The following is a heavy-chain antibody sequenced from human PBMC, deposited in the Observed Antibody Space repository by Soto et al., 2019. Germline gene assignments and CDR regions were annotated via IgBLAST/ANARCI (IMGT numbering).Heavy chain of an antibody. CDR2: IRSKANSYAT. D-gene: IGHD5-12*01. CDR3: TTARDSGYHGGYYYYGMDV. CDR1: GFTFSGSA. Sequence: GGSLRLSCAASGFTFSGSAMHWVRQASGKGLEWVGRIRSKANSYATAYAASVKGRFTISRDDSKNTLYLQMNSLKTEDTAVYYCTTARDSGYHGGYYYYGMDVWGQGTTVTVSS. J-gene: IGHJ6*02. V-gene: IGHV3-73*01.